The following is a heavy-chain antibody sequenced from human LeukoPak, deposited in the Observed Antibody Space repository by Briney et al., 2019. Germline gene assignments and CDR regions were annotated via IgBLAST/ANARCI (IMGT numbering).Heavy chain of an antibody. V-gene: IGHV3-23*01. Sequence: AGGSLRLSCAASGFTLSSYAMSWVRQAPGKGLEWVSAISGSGGSTYYADSVKGRFTISRDNSKNTLYLQMNSLRAEDTAVYYCAKVGGYSGSNWFDPWGQGTLVTVSS. CDR3: AKVGGYSGSNWFDP. D-gene: IGHD3-10*01. J-gene: IGHJ5*02. CDR1: GFTLSSYA. CDR2: ISGSGGST.